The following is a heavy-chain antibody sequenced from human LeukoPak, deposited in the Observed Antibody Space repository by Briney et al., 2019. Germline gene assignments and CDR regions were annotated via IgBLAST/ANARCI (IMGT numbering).Heavy chain of an antibody. V-gene: IGHV4-38-2*02. CDR2: IYHSGST. D-gene: IGHD2-2*01. CDR1: GYSISSGYY. J-gene: IGHJ4*02. CDR3: ARGWGIVVVPAAFDY. Sequence: SETLSLTCTVSGYSISSGYYWGWIRQPPGKGLEWIGSIYHSGSTNYNPSLKSRVTISVDTSKNQFSLKLSSVTAADTAVYYCARGWGIVVVPAAFDYWGQGTLVTVSS.